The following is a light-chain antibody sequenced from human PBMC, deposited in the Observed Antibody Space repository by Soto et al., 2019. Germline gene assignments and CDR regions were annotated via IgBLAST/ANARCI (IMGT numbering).Light chain of an antibody. CDR3: QSFDSSLSGVL. V-gene: IGLV1-40*01. CDR1: SSNIGAGYD. J-gene: IGLJ2*01. Sequence: QSVLTQPPSVSGAPGQTVTISCTGSSSNIGAGYDVHWYRQLPGAAPKVLIYADTNRPSVVPGRFSASKSGSSASLAITGLQPEDEADYYCQSFDSSLSGVLFGGGTQLTVL. CDR2: ADT.